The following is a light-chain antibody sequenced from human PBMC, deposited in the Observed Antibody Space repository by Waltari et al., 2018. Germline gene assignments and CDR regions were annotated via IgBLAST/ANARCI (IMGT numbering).Light chain of an antibody. CDR1: SSAVGGYNY. CDR3: CSYAGSYTFAV. CDR2: DVS. Sequence: QSALTQPRSVSGSPGQSVTISCTGTSSAVGGYNYVSWYQQHPGKAPKRMIYDVSKRPSGVPDRFSGSKSGNTASLTISGLQAEDEADYYCCSYAGSYTFAVFGGGTKLTVL. J-gene: IGLJ2*01. V-gene: IGLV2-11*01.